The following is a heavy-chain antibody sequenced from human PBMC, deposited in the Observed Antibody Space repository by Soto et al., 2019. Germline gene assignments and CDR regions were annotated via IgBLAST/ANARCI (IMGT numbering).Heavy chain of an antibody. Sequence: SVKVSCKASGGTFSSYAISWVRQAPGQGLERMGGIIPIFGTANYAQKFQGRVTVTAYESTSTAYMELSILRSEDTAVYYCARGFGDAFDIWGQGTMVTVSS. CDR2: IIPIFGTA. J-gene: IGHJ3*02. D-gene: IGHD3-10*01. CDR3: ARGFGDAFDI. CDR1: GGTFSSYA. V-gene: IGHV1-69*13.